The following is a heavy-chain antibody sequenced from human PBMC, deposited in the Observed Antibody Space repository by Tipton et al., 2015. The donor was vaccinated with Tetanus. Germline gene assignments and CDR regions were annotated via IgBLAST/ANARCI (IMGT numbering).Heavy chain of an antibody. Sequence: SLRLSCVASGFTFSSYAMSWVRQAPGKGLQWVASISSTSSYIYYADSLKGRFTISRDNTKNSLFLQINSLRAEDAALYYCVSGRTLDYWGQGTLVTVSS. CDR1: GFTFSSYA. CDR2: ISSTSSYI. J-gene: IGHJ4*02. D-gene: IGHD1-26*01. V-gene: IGHV3-21*06. CDR3: VSGRTLDY.